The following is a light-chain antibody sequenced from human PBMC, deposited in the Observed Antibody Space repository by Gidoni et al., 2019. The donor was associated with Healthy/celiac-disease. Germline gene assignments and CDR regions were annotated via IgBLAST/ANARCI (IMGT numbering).Light chain of an antibody. J-gene: IGLJ2*01. V-gene: IGLV6-57*02. CDR1: SGSIASNY. CDR3: QSYDSSNHDVV. CDR2: EDN. Sequence: NFMLTPPHSVSESPGKTVTISCTGSSGSIASNYVQWYQQRPGSAPTTVIYEDNQRPSGVPDRFSGSIDSSSNSASLTISGLKTEDEADYYCQSYDSSNHDVVFGGGTKLTVL.